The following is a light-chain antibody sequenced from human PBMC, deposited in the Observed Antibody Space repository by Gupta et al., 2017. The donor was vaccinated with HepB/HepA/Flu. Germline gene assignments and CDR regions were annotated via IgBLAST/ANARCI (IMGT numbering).Light chain of an antibody. CDR1: PSLQHGDGKTY. CDR2: EVT. V-gene: IGKV2D-29*01. J-gene: IGKJ4*01. Sequence: DSVMTQTPLPLSVTPGQPASISCKSSPSLQHGDGKTYLYWYLQKPGQPPQLLIYEVTKGFSGVADRFSGRGSGTDFTLKISRGVADDVRSYYCRQSFQVPPLAFGGGTKVEI. CDR3: RQSFQVPPLA.